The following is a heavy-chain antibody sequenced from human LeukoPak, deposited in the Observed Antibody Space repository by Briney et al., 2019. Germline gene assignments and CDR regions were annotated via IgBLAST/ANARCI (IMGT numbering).Heavy chain of an antibody. CDR1: GGSISSSNW. J-gene: IGHJ4*02. Sequence: SETLSLTCAVSGGSISSSNWWSWVRQPPGKGLEWIGSIYYSGSTYYNPSLKSRVTISVDTSKNQFSLKLSSVTAADTAVYYCARHKSSLLWFGESQYYFDYWGQGTLVTVSS. CDR3: ARHKSSLLWFGESQYYFDY. CDR2: IYYSGST. V-gene: IGHV4-39*01. D-gene: IGHD3-10*01.